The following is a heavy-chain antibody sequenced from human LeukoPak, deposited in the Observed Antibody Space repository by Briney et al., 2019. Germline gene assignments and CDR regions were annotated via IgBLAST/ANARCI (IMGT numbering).Heavy chain of an antibody. J-gene: IGHJ4*02. CDR2: ISYDGSNK. CDR3: AKDKTGGFDY. Sequence: PGRSLRLSCAASGFTFSSYGMHWVRQAPGKGLEWVAVISYDGSNKYYADSVKGRFIISRDNSKNTLYLQMNSLRAEDTAVYYCAKDKTGGFDYWGQGTLVTVSS. V-gene: IGHV3-30*18. D-gene: IGHD2-15*01. CDR1: GFTFSSYG.